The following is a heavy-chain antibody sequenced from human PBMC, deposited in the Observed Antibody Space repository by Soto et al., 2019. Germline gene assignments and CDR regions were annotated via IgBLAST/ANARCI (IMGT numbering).Heavy chain of an antibody. J-gene: IGHJ4*02. Sequence: GGSLRLSCAASGFTFSSYGMHWVRQAPGKGLEWVAVIWYDGSNKYYADSVKGRFTISRDDAVNTLFLQMNSLKTEDTGVYYCSHRNRAVGVLDHWGRGILVTVSS. CDR1: GFTFSSYG. D-gene: IGHD1-26*01. CDR3: SHRNRAVGVLDH. V-gene: IGHV3-33*08. CDR2: IWYDGSNK.